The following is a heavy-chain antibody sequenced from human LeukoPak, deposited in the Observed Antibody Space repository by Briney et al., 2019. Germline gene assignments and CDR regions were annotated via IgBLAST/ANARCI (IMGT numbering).Heavy chain of an antibody. Sequence: SETLSLTCTVSGGSISSGDYYWSWIRQPPGKGLEWIGYIYYSGSTYYNPSLKSRVTISVDTSKNQFSLKLSSVTAADTAVYFCTRAKSWLPFDFWGQGTLVTVSS. CDR2: IYYSGST. J-gene: IGHJ4*02. V-gene: IGHV4-30-4*01. D-gene: IGHD5-24*01. CDR3: TRAKSWLPFDF. CDR1: GGSISSGDYY.